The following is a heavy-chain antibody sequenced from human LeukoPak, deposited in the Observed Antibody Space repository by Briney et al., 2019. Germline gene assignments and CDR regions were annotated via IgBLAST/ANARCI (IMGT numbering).Heavy chain of an antibody. V-gene: IGHV3-7*01. Sequence: QPGGSLRLSCAASGFTFSSYWMSWVRQSPGTGLEWVANIKPDGSEKYFMDSVKGRFTISRDNAKNALYLEMNSLRAEDTAEYFCARERMYSGSGSTYPYYDYWGQGTLVTVSS. CDR3: ARERMYSGSGSTYPYYDY. CDR2: IKPDGSEK. D-gene: IGHD3-10*01. CDR1: GFTFSSYW. J-gene: IGHJ4*02.